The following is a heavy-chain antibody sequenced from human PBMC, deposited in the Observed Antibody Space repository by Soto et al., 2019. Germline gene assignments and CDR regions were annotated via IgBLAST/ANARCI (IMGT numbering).Heavy chain of an antibody. D-gene: IGHD3-22*01. CDR3: ASDRVERGYPEDFQH. CDR2: IYSGGST. J-gene: IGHJ1*01. CDR1: GFTVSSNY. Sequence: EVQLVESGGGLIQPGGSLRLSCAASGFTVSSNYMSWVRQAPGKGLEWVSVIYSGGSTYYADSVKGRFTISRDNSKNTLYLQMNSLRAEDTSVYYCASDRVERGYPEDFQHWGQGTLVNVSS. V-gene: IGHV3-53*01.